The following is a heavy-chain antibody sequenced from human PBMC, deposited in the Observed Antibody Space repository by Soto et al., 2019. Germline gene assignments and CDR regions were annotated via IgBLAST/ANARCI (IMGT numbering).Heavy chain of an antibody. D-gene: IGHD3-3*01. J-gene: IGHJ4*02. CDR1: EFTFNTYW. CDR3: ARRGRFGVDYTYFDS. CDR2: INLDGSDR. Sequence: EVQLVESGGGLVQPGGSLRLSCAASEFTFNTYWINWVRQAPGKGLEWVANINLDGSDRYYVDSVKGRFTISRDNAKNSVYLQMNSLRVDDTAVYYCARRGRFGVDYTYFDSWGQGTLVTVSS. V-gene: IGHV3-7*05.